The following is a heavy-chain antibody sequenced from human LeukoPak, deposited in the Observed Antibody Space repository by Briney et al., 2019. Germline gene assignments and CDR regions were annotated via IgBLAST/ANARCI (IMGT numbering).Heavy chain of an antibody. CDR1: GDSVSGNRAT. Sequence: HSQTLSLTCAISGDSVSGNRATWHWLRQSPSRGLEWLGRIYYRSKWYSDYAVSVKGRITINPDTSKNQFSLLLNSVTPEDTAVYFCGRAEHDWGSDYWGQGTLVTVSS. CDR3: GRAEHDWGSDY. CDR2: IYYRSKWYS. J-gene: IGHJ4*02. D-gene: IGHD3-9*01. V-gene: IGHV6-1*01.